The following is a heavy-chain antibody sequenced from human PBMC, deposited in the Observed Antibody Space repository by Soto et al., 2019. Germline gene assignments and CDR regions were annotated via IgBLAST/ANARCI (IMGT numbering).Heavy chain of an antibody. J-gene: IGHJ4*02. CDR1: GYTFTSYA. CDR3: ARAVAVAADFDY. D-gene: IGHD6-19*01. CDR2: TNAGNGNT. Sequence: ASVKVSCKASGYTFTSYAMHWVRQAPGQRLEWMGWTNAGNGNTKYSQKFQGRVTITRDTSASKAYMELSSMRSQDTSVYYCARAVAVAADFDYWGQGTLVTVSS. V-gene: IGHV1-3*01.